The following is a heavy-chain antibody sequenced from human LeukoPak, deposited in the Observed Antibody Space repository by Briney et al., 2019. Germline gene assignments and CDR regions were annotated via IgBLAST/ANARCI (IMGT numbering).Heavy chain of an antibody. V-gene: IGHV1-8*01. Sequence: GASVKVSCKASGYTFTNYDITWVRQATGQGLEWMGWMSPDSGYTGYAQTFQGRVTLTRNTSVSTAFMELSSLRSEDTAVYYCEIYTGYDSFWGQGTLVTVSS. D-gene: IGHD5-12*01. CDR1: GYTFTNYD. CDR2: MSPDSGYT. CDR3: EIYTGYDSF. J-gene: IGHJ4*02.